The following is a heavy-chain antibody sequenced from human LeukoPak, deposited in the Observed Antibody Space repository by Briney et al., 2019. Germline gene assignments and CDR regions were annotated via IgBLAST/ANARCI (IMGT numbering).Heavy chain of an antibody. CDR3: AGNWNYDYYYYYMDV. V-gene: IGHV1-2*02. CDR2: INPDSGGT. D-gene: IGHD1-7*01. CDR1: GYTFTSYG. J-gene: IGHJ6*03. Sequence: ASVKVSCKASGYTFTSYGISWVRQAPGQGLEWMGWINPDSGGTNYAQKFQGRVTMTRDTSISTAYMELSRLRSDDTAVYYCAGNWNYDYYYYYMDVWGKGTTVTVSS.